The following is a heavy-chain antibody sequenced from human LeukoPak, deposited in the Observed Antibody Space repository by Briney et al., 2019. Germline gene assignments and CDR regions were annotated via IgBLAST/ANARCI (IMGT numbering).Heavy chain of an antibody. CDR3: ARDGPSVYFDY. V-gene: IGHV4-61*02. Sequence: SETLSLTCTVSGASINSGSYYWTWIRQPAGKGLEWIGRIYTSGSTNYNPSLKSRVTISLDTSKNHFSLKLDSVTAADTAVYYCARDGPSVYFDYWGQGTLVTVSS. CDR2: IYTSGST. J-gene: IGHJ4*02. CDR1: GASINSGSYY.